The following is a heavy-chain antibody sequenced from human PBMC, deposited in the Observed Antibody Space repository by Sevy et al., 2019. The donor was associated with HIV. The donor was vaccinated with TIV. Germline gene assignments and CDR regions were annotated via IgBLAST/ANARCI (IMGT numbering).Heavy chain of an antibody. V-gene: IGHV3-48*03. Sequence: GGSLRLSCAASGFTFSSYEMNWVRQAPGKGLEWVSYISSSGSTIYYADSVKGRFTISRDNAKNSLYLQMNSLRADDTAVYYCARRLGIGEYYYYGMDVWGQGTTVTVSS. CDR3: ARRLGIGEYYYYGMDV. J-gene: IGHJ6*02. CDR1: GFTFSSYE. D-gene: IGHD3-10*01. CDR2: ISSSGSTI.